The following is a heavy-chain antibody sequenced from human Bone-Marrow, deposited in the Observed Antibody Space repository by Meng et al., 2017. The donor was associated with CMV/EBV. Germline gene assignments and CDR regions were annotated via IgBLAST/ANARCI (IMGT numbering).Heavy chain of an antibody. CDR1: GFTFSGSA. J-gene: IGHJ4*02. Sequence: GESLKISCAASGFTFSGSAMHWVRQASGKGLEWVGRIRSKANSYATAYAASVKGRFTISRDDSKNTAYLQMNSLKTEDTAVYYCARSTGYCSRTSCYPHFDYWGQGTLVTVSS. CDR3: ARSTGYCSRTSCYPHFDY. V-gene: IGHV3-73*01. D-gene: IGHD2-2*01. CDR2: IRSKANSYAT.